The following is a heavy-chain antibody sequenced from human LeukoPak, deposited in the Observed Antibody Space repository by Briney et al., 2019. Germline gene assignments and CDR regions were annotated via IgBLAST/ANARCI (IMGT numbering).Heavy chain of an antibody. Sequence: GCVSLTFEPPSVSVGWSKMIGVRGARRKGLKRVSVIYSGGSTYYADSVKGRFTISRDNSKNTLYLQMNSLRAEDTAVYYCARATCGGDCYSYSLSPYYFDYWGQGTLVTVSS. CDR1: SVSVGWSK. D-gene: IGHD2-21*02. J-gene: IGHJ4*02. CDR3: ARATCGGDCYSYSLSPYYFDY. CDR2: IYSGGST. V-gene: IGHV3-53*01.